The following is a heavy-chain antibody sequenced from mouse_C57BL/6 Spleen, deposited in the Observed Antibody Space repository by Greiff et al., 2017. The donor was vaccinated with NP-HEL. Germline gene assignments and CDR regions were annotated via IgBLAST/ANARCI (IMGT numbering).Heavy chain of an antibody. D-gene: IGHD1-1*01. V-gene: IGHV5-6*01. Sequence: EVKLVESGGDLVKPGGSLKLSCAASGFTFSSYGMSWVRQTPDKRLEWVATISSGGSYTYYPDSVKGRFTISRDNAKNTLYLQMSSLKSEDTAMYYCARHYGRSPDYWGQGTTLTVSS. J-gene: IGHJ2*01. CDR2: ISSGGSYT. CDR1: GFTFSSYG. CDR3: ARHYGRSPDY.